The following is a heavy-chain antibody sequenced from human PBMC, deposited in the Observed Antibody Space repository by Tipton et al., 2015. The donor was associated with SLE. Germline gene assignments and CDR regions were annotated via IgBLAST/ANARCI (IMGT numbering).Heavy chain of an antibody. J-gene: IGHJ3*02. CDR1: GGSISSGSYY. CDR2: IYTSGGT. Sequence: TLSLTCTVSGGSISSGSYYWSWIRQPAGKGLQWIGRIYTSGGTNYNPSLKSRVTISVDTSKNQFSLNLTSVTAADTAMYYCARGFRGRYYYDSNGYYVGEFDIWGLGTRVTVSS. V-gene: IGHV4-61*02. CDR3: ARGFRGRYYYDSNGYYVGEFDI. D-gene: IGHD3-22*01.